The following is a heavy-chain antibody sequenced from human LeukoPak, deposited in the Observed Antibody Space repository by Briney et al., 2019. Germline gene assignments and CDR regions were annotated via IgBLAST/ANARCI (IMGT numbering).Heavy chain of an antibody. CDR3: ASPSETGDPGYFDY. CDR2: IYHSGST. J-gene: IGHJ4*02. CDR1: GYSISNGYY. D-gene: IGHD7-27*01. V-gene: IGHV4-38-2*01. Sequence: SETLSLTCAVSGYSISNGYYWGWIRQPPGKGLEWIGSIYHSGSTYYNPSLKSRVTISVDTSKNQFFLKLSSVTAAGTAVYYCASPSETGDPGYFDYWGQGTLVTVSS.